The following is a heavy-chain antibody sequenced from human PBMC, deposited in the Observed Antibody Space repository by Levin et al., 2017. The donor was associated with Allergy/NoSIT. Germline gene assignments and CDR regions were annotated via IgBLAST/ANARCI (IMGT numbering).Heavy chain of an antibody. V-gene: IGHV3-15*01. Sequence: PGGSLRLSCAASGISFRNAWMSWVRQAPGKGLEWVGRIKSKMDGEKTDYNASVKGRFTIARDDSPDTVYLQMNSRKTDDTTVYYCVPLNVVVANWGQGTLVTVSS. CDR1: GISFRNAW. D-gene: IGHD2-21*01. CDR3: VPLNVVVAN. CDR2: IKSKMDGEKT. J-gene: IGHJ4*02.